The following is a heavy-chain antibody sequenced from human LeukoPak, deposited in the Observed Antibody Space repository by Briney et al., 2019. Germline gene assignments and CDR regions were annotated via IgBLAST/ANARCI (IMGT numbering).Heavy chain of an antibody. D-gene: IGHD1-26*01. Sequence: GGSLRLSCAASGFTFSSYAMSWVRQAPGKGLKWVSAISGSGGSTYYADSVKGRFTISRDNSKNTLYLQMNSLRAEDTAVYYCAKGPDASGSFNWFDPWGQGTLVTVSS. CDR1: GFTFSSYA. CDR2: ISGSGGST. V-gene: IGHV3-23*01. J-gene: IGHJ5*02. CDR3: AKGPDASGSFNWFDP.